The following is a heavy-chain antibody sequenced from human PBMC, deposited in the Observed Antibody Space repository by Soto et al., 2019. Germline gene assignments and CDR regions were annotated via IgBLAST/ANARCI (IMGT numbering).Heavy chain of an antibody. CDR3: VRGAIFGVVIIPDFDY. V-gene: IGHV4-30-4*01. CDR1: GGSISSGDYY. CDR2: IYYSGST. J-gene: IGHJ4*02. D-gene: IGHD3-3*01. Sequence: QVQLQESGPGLVKPSQTLSLTCTVSGGSISSGDYYWSWIRQPPGKGLEWIGYIYYSGSTYYNPSLKSRVTISVDTSKNQFSLKLSSVTAADTAVYYCVRGAIFGVVIIPDFDYWGQGTLVTVSS.